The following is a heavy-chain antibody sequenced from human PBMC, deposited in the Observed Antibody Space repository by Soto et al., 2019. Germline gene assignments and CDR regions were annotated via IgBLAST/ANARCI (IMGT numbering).Heavy chain of an antibody. CDR2: ISAYNGNT. Sequence: QVQLVQSGAEVKKPGASVKVSCKASGYTFTSYGISWVRQAPGQGLEWMGWISAYNGNTNYAQKLQGRVIMTTDTSTSSASMELRSRISSDATVYYCARTYGDYVVGYYYYYYMDVWGKGTTVTVSS. CDR3: ARTYGDYVVGYYYYYYMDV. D-gene: IGHD4-17*01. J-gene: IGHJ6*03. CDR1: GYTFTSYG. V-gene: IGHV1-18*01.